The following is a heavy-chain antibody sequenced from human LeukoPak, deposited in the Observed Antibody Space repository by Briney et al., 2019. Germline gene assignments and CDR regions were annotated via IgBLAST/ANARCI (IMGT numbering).Heavy chain of an antibody. D-gene: IGHD6-19*01. V-gene: IGHV3-30*18. Sequence: GRSLRLSCAASGFTFSSYGMHWVRQAPGKGLEWVAVISYGGSNKYYADSVKGRFTISRDNSKNTLYLQMNSLRAEDTAVYYCAKDQYSSGWYGDYWGQGTLVTVSS. CDR3: AKDQYSSGWYGDY. CDR1: GFTFSSYG. CDR2: ISYGGSNK. J-gene: IGHJ4*02.